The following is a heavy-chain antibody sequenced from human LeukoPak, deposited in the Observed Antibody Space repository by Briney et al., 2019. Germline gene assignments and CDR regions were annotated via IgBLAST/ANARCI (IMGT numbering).Heavy chain of an antibody. CDR3: ARLGLEVGGPNWFDP. CDR2: INRDGSQK. D-gene: IGHD1-1*01. CDR1: GFSFSSNW. Sequence: GGSLRLSCAAPGFSFSSNWMGWVRQAPGKGLEWVAHINRDGSQKYYLGHVKGRFSISRDNAKNSLYLQMNSLRVEDTAVYYCARLGLEVGGPNWFDPWGQGTLVTVSS. J-gene: IGHJ5*02. V-gene: IGHV3-7*01.